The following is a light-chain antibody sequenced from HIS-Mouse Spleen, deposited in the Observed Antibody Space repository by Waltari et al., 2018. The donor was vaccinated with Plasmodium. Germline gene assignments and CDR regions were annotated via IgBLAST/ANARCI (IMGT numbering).Light chain of an antibody. V-gene: IGKV3-15*01. CDR2: CAS. CDR3: QQYNNWSFT. J-gene: IGKJ3*01. CDR1: QSVSSN. Sequence: EIVMTQSPATLSVSPGERATLSCRASQSVSSNLAWYQQKPGQAPRLLIYCASTRATGIPARFSVSGFGTDFTLNISSLQSEDFAVYYCQQYNNWSFTFGPGTKVDIK.